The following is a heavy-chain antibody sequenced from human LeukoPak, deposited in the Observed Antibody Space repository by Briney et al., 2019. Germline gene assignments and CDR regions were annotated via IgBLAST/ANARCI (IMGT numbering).Heavy chain of an antibody. J-gene: IGHJ6*02. Sequence: SETLSLTCAVSGGSISSGGYSWSWIRQPPGKGLEWIGYIYHSGSTYYNPSLKSRVTISVDTSKNQFSLKLSSVTAADTAVYYCARDRSWYSSSLNRYYYGMDVWGQGTTVTVSS. CDR2: IYHSGST. D-gene: IGHD6-13*01. V-gene: IGHV4-30-2*01. CDR3: ARDRSWYSSSLNRYYYGMDV. CDR1: GGSISSGGYS.